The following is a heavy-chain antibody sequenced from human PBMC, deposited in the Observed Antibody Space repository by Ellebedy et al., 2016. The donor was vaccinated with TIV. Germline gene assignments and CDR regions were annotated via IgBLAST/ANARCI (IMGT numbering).Heavy chain of an antibody. CDR1: GGSISSYY. Sequence: SETLSLXXTVSGGSISSYYWSWIRQPPGKGLEWIGEINHSGSTNYNPSLKSRVTISVDTSKNQFSLKLSSVTAADTAVYYCARERVGFDYWGQGTLVTVSS. J-gene: IGHJ4*02. V-gene: IGHV4-34*01. CDR3: ARERVGFDY. CDR2: INHSGST. D-gene: IGHD3-10*01.